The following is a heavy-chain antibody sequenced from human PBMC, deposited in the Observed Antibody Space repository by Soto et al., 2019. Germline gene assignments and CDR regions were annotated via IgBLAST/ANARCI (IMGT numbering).Heavy chain of an antibody. V-gene: IGHV4-31*03. Sequence: SETLSLTCTVSGVTVSSDAYYWSWIRQPPGKGLEWIGNIYHTGSTYYSPSLKSRVDISLDRSTNQFSLRLSSVTAADTAVYYCARYRFSGPNWSKFDYWGQGTLVTVSS. J-gene: IGHJ4*02. CDR2: IYHTGST. D-gene: IGHD1-1*01. CDR3: ARYRFSGPNWSKFDY. CDR1: GVTVSSDAYY.